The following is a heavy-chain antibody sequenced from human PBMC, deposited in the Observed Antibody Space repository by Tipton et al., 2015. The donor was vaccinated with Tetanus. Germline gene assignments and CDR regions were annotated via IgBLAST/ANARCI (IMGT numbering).Heavy chain of an antibody. CDR3: ASPAEYCSGGSCYYDGEYYFDY. Sequence: RSLRLSCAASGFTFSSYAMHWVRQAPGKGLEWVAVISYDGSNKYYADSVKGRFTISRDNSKNTLYLQMNSLRAEDTAVYYCASPAEYCSGGSCYYDGEYYFDYWGQGTLVTVSS. D-gene: IGHD2-15*01. V-gene: IGHV3-30*04. J-gene: IGHJ4*02. CDR2: ISYDGSNK. CDR1: GFTFSSYA.